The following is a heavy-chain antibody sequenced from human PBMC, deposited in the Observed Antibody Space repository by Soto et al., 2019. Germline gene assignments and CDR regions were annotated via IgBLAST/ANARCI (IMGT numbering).Heavy chain of an antibody. CDR1: GGSISSFY. D-gene: IGHD6-13*01. V-gene: IGHV4-4*07. Sequence: KASETLSLTCTVSGGSISSFYCSWIRQPAGKGLEWIGRIYSGGMNNYNPSLKSRVTMSVDTSKNHFSLRLSSVTAADTAMYYCARGSSRWDYWGQGTLVTVSS. CDR3: ARGSSRWDY. J-gene: IGHJ4*02. CDR2: IYSGGMN.